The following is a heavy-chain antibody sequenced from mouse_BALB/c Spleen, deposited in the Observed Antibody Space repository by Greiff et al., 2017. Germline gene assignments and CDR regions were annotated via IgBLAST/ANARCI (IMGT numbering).Heavy chain of an antibody. Sequence: QVQLQQSAAELARPGASVKMSCKASGYTFTSYTMHWVKQRPGQGLEWIGYINPSSGYTEYNQKFKDKTTLTADKSSSTAYMQLSSLTSEDSAVYYCASRWLLQGDWYFDVWGAGTTVTVSS. V-gene: IGHV1-4*02. CDR2: INPSSGYT. D-gene: IGHD2-3*01. CDR3: ASRWLLQGDWYFDV. J-gene: IGHJ1*01. CDR1: GYTFTSYT.